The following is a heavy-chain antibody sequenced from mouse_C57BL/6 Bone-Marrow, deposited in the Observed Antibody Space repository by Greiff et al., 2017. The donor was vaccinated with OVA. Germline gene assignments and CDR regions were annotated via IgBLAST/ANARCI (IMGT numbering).Heavy chain of an antibody. J-gene: IGHJ1*03. V-gene: IGHV1-59*01. D-gene: IGHD1-1*01. Sequence: QVQLQQPGAELVRPGTSVKLSCKASGYTFTSYWMHWVKQRPGQGLEWIGVLDPSDSYTNYNQKFKGKATLTVDTSSSTAYMQRSSLTSEDSAVXYCERRAGYCSGYGYWYFDVWGTGTTVTVSS. CDR2: LDPSDSYT. CDR3: ERRAGYCSGYGYWYFDV. CDR1: GYTFTSYW.